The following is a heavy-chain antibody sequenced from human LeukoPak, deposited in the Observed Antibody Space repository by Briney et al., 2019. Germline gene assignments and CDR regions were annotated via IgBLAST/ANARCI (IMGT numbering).Heavy chain of an antibody. J-gene: IGHJ6*02. CDR1: GFAFSSYA. Sequence: GGSLRLSCAASGFAFSSYAMSWVRKAPGKGLEWVSLISGSGGSTYYADSVKGRSTISRDNSNNTLYLQMNSLRAEDTAVYYCAKENEGYYYYGMDVWGQGTTVTVSS. CDR3: AKENEGYYYYGMDV. V-gene: IGHV3-23*01. CDR2: ISGSGGST.